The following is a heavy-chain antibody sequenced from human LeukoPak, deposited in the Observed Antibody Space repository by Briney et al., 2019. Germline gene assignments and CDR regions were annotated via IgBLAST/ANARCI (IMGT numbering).Heavy chain of an antibody. Sequence: ASVKVSCKASGYTFTSYDINWVRQATGQGLEWMGWMNPNSGNTGYAQKFQGRVTMTRNTSISTAYMELSSLRSEDTAVYYCARGQRIVVVPAAIGGYYYYYMDVWGKGTTVTVSS. J-gene: IGHJ6*03. V-gene: IGHV1-8*01. CDR1: GYTFTSYD. CDR3: ARGQRIVVVPAAIGGYYYYYMDV. D-gene: IGHD2-2*02. CDR2: MNPNSGNT.